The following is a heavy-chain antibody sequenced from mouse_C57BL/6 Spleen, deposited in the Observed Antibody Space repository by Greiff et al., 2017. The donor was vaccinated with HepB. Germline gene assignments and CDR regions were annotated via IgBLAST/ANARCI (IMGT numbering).Heavy chain of an antibody. V-gene: IGHV2-6*01. Sequence: QVQLKESGPGLVAPSQSLSITCTVSGFSLTSYGVDWVRQSPGKGLEWLGVIWGVGSTNYNSALKSRLSISKDNSKSQVFLKMHSLQTDDTAMYYCASSGSNYVGFAYWGQGTLVTVSA. CDR3: ASSGSNYVGFAY. D-gene: IGHD1-1*01. CDR1: GFSLTSYG. CDR2: IWGVGST. J-gene: IGHJ3*01.